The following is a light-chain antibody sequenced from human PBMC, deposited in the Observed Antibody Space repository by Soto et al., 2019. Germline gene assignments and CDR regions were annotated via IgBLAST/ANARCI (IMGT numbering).Light chain of an antibody. V-gene: IGLV1-44*01. CDR2: NNN. Sequence: QSALTQPPSVSGTPGQTVTISCSGSSSNIGVNIVNWYQKVPGTAPQLLIFNNNQRPSGVPHRFSGAKSGTSASLAISGLQSEDEADYYCAAWDARLSGVLFGGGT. CDR3: AAWDARLSGVL. J-gene: IGLJ2*01. CDR1: SSNIGVNI.